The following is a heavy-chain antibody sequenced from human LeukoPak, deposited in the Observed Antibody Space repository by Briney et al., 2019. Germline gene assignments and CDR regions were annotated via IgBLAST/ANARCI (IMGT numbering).Heavy chain of an antibody. CDR1: GGTFSRYA. CDR2: IIPIFGTA. CDR3: ARDSEWPGNY. J-gene: IGHJ4*02. D-gene: IGHD3-3*01. Sequence: ASVKVSCKASGGTFSRYALSWVRQAPGQGLEWMGRIIPIFGTANYAQKFQGRVTITADKSTSTAYMELSSLRSEDTAVYYCARDSEWPGNYWGQGTLVIVSS. V-gene: IGHV1-69*06.